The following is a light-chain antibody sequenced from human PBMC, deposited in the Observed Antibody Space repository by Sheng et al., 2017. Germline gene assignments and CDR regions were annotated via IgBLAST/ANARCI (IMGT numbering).Light chain of an antibody. CDR1: QSVGNS. CDR2: DAS. J-gene: IGKJ2*03. Sequence: EIVLTQSPGTLSLSPGERATLSCRASQSVGNSLAWYQQKPPQAPRLLMVDASNRASGIPVRFSGSGSATDFNLTIDRLEPEDSAVYYCQQHGSSPFSFGQGTKLEI. V-gene: IGKV3-20*01. CDR3: QQHGSSPFS.